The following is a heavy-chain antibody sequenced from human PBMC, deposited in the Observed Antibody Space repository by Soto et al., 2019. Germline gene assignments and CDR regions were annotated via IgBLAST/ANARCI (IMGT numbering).Heavy chain of an antibody. V-gene: IGHV2-5*02. D-gene: IGHD3-9*01. CDR3: AHSAGYEILTGYFREIDF. J-gene: IGHJ4*02. CDR2: IYWDDDK. Sequence: GSGPTLANPTQTLTLTCTFPGFSLTTSGVGVSWIRQPPVEALEWLALIYWDDDKRYSPSLKSRLTITKDTSRNQVVLTMTNMDPVDTGTYYCAHSAGYEILTGYFREIDFWGQGTLVTVS. CDR1: GFSLTTSGVG.